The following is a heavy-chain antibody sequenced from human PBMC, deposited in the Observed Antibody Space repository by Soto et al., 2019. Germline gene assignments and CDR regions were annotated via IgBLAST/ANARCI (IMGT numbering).Heavy chain of an antibody. D-gene: IGHD1-26*01. V-gene: IGHV3-30*03. CDR3: ASVYSGSLFDY. CDR2: ISYDGSNK. Sequence: QVQLVESGGGVVQPGRSLRLSCAASGFTLSSYGMHWVRQAPGKGLEWVARISYDGSNKYYADSVKGRFTISRDNSKNTLYLQMNSLRAEDTAVYYCASVYSGSLFDYWGQGTLVTVSS. CDR1: GFTLSSYG. J-gene: IGHJ4*02.